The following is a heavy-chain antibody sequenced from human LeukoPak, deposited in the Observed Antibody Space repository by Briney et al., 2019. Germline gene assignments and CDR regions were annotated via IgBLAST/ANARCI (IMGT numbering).Heavy chain of an antibody. CDR3: AGERCRDGYNCAFDI. V-gene: IGHV4-59*05. Sequence: SEALSLTCTVSGGSISSYYWSWIRQPPGKGLEWIGSIYYSGSTYYNPSLKSRVTISVDTSKNQFSLKLSSVTAADTAVYYCAGERCRDGYNCAFDIWGQGTMVTVSS. CDR2: IYYSGST. J-gene: IGHJ3*02. CDR1: GGSISSYY. D-gene: IGHD5-24*01.